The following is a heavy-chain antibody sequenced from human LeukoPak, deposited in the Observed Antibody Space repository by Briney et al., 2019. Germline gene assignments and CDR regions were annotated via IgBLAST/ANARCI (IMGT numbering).Heavy chain of an antibody. CDR3: ARGFAEALIFGVVIPNWFDP. Sequence: SETLSLTCTVSGGSISSSSYYWGWIRQPPGKGLEWIGSIYYSGSTYYNPSLKSRVTISVDTSKSQFSLKLSSVTAADTAVYYCARGFAEALIFGVVIPNWFDPWGQGTLVTVSS. CDR2: IYYSGST. D-gene: IGHD3-3*01. V-gene: IGHV4-39*01. CDR1: GGSISSSSYY. J-gene: IGHJ5*02.